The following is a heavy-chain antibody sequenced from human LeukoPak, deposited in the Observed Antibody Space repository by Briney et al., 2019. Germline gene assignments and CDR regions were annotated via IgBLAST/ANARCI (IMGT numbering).Heavy chain of an antibody. CDR2: IYYSGST. CDR3: ARSNSVTIDY. CDR1: GGSIGSYY. Sequence: SETLSLTCTVPGGSIGSYYGSWIRQPPGKGLEWIGYIYYSGSTNYNPSLKSRVTISVDTSKNQFSLKLSSVTAADTAVYYCARSNSVTIDYWGQGTLVTVSS. J-gene: IGHJ4*02. V-gene: IGHV4-59*08. D-gene: IGHD2-21*02.